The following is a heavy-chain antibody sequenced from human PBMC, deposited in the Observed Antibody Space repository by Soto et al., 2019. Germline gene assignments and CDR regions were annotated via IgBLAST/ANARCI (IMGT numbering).Heavy chain of an antibody. CDR2: IYHSGST. V-gene: IGHV4-34*01. CDR1: GGSLSSYY. J-gene: IGHJ6*02. CDR3: ARSPDSSGYYPRWYYYGMDV. D-gene: IGHD3-22*01. Sequence: SETLSLTCVVSGGSLSSYYWSWIRQPPGKGLEWIGEIYHSGSTNYNPSLKSRVTISVDKSKNQFSLKLSSVTAADTAVYYCARSPDSSGYYPRWYYYGMDVWGQGTTVTVSS.